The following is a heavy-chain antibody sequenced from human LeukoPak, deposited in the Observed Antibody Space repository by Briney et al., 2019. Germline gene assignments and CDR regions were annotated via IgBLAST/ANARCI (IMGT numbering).Heavy chain of an antibody. CDR3: AKGSRGYNSCYLDY. CDR2: VSGSGATA. CDR1: GFSFTGYA. Sequence: GGSLRLSCTASGFSFTGYATSWVRQAPGKGLEWVWVVSGSGATAYYADSVQGRFTTSRDNSLDSLFLQMNSLRADDTAVYFCAKGSRGYNSCYLDYWGQGALVTVSS. V-gene: IGHV3-23*01. J-gene: IGHJ4*02. D-gene: IGHD6-19*01.